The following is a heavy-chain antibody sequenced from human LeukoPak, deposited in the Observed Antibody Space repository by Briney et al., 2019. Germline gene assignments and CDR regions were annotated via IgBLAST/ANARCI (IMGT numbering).Heavy chain of an antibody. CDR2: ISSSSSYI. D-gene: IGHD1-14*01. V-gene: IGHV3-21*01. CDR3: ARESKDDHSDY. CDR1: GFTFSSYS. J-gene: IGHJ4*02. Sequence: GGSLRLSCAASGFTFSSYSMNWVRQAPGKGLEWVSSISSSSSYIYYADSVKGRFTISRDNAKNSLYLQMNSLRAEDTAVYYCARESKDDHSDYWGQGTLVTVSS.